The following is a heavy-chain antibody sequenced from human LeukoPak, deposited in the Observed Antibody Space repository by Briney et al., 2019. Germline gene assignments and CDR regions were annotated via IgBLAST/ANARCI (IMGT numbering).Heavy chain of an antibody. V-gene: IGHV3-7*01. D-gene: IGHD4-17*01. CDR1: GFTFSSYW. Sequence: GGSLRLSCAASGFTFSSYWMSWVRQAPGKGLEWVANIKQDGSEKYYVDSVKGRLTISRDNAKNSLYLQMNSLRAEDTAVYYCAQIHDYGDYASYGMDVWGQGTTVTVSS. CDR3: AQIHDYGDYASYGMDV. J-gene: IGHJ6*02. CDR2: IKQDGSEK.